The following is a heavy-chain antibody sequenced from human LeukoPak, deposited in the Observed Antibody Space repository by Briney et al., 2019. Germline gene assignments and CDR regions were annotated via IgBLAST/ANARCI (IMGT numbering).Heavy chain of an antibody. V-gene: IGHV3-23*01. J-gene: IGHJ3*02. Sequence: GGSLRLSCAASGFTFSSYAMSWVRQAPGKGLEWVSGISGSGDSTYYADSVKGRFTISRDNSKNTLYLQINSLRAEDTAVYYCAKGSGSYYDGGAFDIWGQGTMVTVSS. D-gene: IGHD1-26*01. CDR3: AKGSGSYYDGGAFDI. CDR2: ISGSGDST. CDR1: GFTFSSYA.